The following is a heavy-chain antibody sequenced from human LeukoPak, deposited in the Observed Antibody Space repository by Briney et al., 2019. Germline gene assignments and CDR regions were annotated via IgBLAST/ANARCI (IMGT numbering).Heavy chain of an antibody. Sequence: GGSLRLSCAASGFTFSSYWMHWVRQPPGKGLVWVSRITSDRSGIGYADSVKGRFSTSRDNAKNTLYLQMNSLRAEDTAVYYCAKDGGYGSGSYYPDYWGQGTLVTVSS. J-gene: IGHJ4*02. CDR3: AKDGGYGSGSYYPDY. CDR1: GFTFSSYW. D-gene: IGHD3-10*01. V-gene: IGHV3-74*01. CDR2: ITSDRSGI.